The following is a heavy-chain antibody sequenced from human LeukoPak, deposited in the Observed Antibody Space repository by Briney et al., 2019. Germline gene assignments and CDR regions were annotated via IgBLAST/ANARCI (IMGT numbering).Heavy chain of an antibody. V-gene: IGHV1-18*01. CDR1: GYTFTSYG. Sequence: AAVTVSCKASGYTFTSYGISWVRQAPGQGLEWMGWISAYNGNTNYAQKLQGRVTMTTDTSTSTAYMELRSLRSDDTAVYYCAVYSGSYNDAFDIWGQGPTVTVSS. CDR2: ISAYNGNT. CDR3: AVYSGSYNDAFDI. D-gene: IGHD1-26*01. J-gene: IGHJ3*02.